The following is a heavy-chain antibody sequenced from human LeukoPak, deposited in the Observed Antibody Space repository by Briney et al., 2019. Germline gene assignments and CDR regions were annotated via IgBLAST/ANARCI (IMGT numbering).Heavy chain of an antibody. CDR3: ASAPYYDFWSGRDAFDI. CDR1: GGSISSYY. Sequence: SETLSLTCTVSGGSISSYYWSWIRQPPGKGLEWIGYIYYSGSTNYNPSLKSRVTISVDTSKNQFSLKLSSVTAADTAVYYCASAPYYDFWSGRDAFDIWGQGTMVTVSS. V-gene: IGHV4-59*01. CDR2: IYYSGST. D-gene: IGHD3-3*01. J-gene: IGHJ3*02.